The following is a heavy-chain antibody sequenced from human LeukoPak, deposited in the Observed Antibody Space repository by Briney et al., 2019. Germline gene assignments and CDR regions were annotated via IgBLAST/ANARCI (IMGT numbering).Heavy chain of an antibody. CDR2: ISSNGGST. V-gene: IGHV3-64*01. Sequence: PGGSLRLSCAASGFTFSSYAMHWVRQAPGKGLEYVSAISSNGGSTYYANSVKGRFTISRDNSKNTLYLQMGSLRAEDMAVYYCARGRTFSDYWGQGTLVTVSS. D-gene: IGHD1-14*01. CDR3: ARGRTFSDY. J-gene: IGHJ4*02. CDR1: GFTFSSYA.